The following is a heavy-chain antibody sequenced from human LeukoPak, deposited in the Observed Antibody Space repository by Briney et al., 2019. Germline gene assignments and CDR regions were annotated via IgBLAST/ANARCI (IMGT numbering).Heavy chain of an antibody. V-gene: IGHV1-69*05. D-gene: IGHD6-6*01. Sequence: ASVKVSCKASGYTFTSYAISWVRQAPGQGLEWMGGIIPIFGTANYAQKFQGRVTITTDESTSTAYMELSSLRSEDTAVYYCARARRPPPQAYSSSLVFDYWGQGTLVTVSS. J-gene: IGHJ4*02. CDR1: GYTFTSYA. CDR3: ARARRPPPQAYSSSLVFDY. CDR2: IIPIFGTA.